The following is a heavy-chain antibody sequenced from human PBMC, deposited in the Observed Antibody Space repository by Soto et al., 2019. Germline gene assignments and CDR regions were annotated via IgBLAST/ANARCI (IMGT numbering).Heavy chain of an antibody. CDR1: GYTFTNYD. V-gene: IGHV1-18*01. J-gene: IGHJ6*02. CDR3: ARGYYYGSGRPTPGGMDV. Sequence: QVHLVQSGAEVKKPGASVKVSCKASGYTFTNYDINWVRQAPGQGLEWMGWIITYTGNTNYAQKLQGRVTMTTDTSTSTAYMELRSLRSDDTAVYYCARGYYYGSGRPTPGGMDVWGQGTKVTVSS. D-gene: IGHD3-10*01. CDR2: IITYTGNT.